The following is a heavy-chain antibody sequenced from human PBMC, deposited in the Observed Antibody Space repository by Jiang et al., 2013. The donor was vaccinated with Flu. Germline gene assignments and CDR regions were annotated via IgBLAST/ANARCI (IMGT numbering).Heavy chain of an antibody. Sequence: GPGLVKPSETLSLTCTASGGSITSSSHYWVWIRQPPGKGLEWIGSIYHDGSTYYKPSLKSRLTISVDTSKSQFSLNLNSVTAADTAVYFCARAQKYSGFELPYFDFWGQGTLVAVSS. CDR2: IYHDGST. CDR3: ARAQKYSGFELPYFDF. CDR1: GGSITSSSHY. V-gene: IGHV4-39*07. J-gene: IGHJ4*02. D-gene: IGHD5-12*01.